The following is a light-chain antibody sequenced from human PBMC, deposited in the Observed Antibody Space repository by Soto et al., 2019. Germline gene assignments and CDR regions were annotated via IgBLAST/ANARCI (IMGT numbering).Light chain of an antibody. V-gene: IGKV3-20*01. CDR3: QQYGSSST. CDR2: GAS. CDR1: QSVSSSY. J-gene: IGKJ5*01. Sequence: EIVLTQSPGTLSLSPGERATLSCRASQSVSSSYLAWYQQKPGQAPRPLIYGASSRPTGIPDRFSGSGSGTDFTLTISRLEPEDFAVYYCQQYGSSSTFGQGTRLENK.